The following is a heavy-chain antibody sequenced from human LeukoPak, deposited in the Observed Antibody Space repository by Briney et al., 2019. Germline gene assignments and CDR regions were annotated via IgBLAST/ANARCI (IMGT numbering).Heavy chain of an antibody. D-gene: IGHD4-17*01. CDR3: ARDLVTVTKGFDI. CDR1: ADSFSSHY. CDR2: ISYIGRT. J-gene: IGHJ3*02. V-gene: IGHV4-59*11. Sequence: SETLSLTCAVSADSFSSHYWTWIRQPPGKGLEWIGYISYIGRTNYNPSLKSRVTISIDTSKNQFSLKLSSVTAADTAVYYCARDLVTVTKGFDIWGQGTMVSVSS.